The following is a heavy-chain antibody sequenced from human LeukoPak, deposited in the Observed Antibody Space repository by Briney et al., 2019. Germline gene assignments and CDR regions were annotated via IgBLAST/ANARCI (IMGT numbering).Heavy chain of an antibody. V-gene: IGHV4-31*03. J-gene: IGHJ4*02. D-gene: IGHD5-24*01. CDR1: GGSIGSGAYY. CDR2: IYYSGST. CDR3: ARDLGDGYLANDY. Sequence: SETLCLTCTVSGGSIGSGAYYWSWIRQHPGKGLEWIGYIYYSGSTYYNPSLKSRVTISVDASKNQFSLKLSSVTAADTAVYYCARDLGDGYLANDYWGQGTLVTVSS.